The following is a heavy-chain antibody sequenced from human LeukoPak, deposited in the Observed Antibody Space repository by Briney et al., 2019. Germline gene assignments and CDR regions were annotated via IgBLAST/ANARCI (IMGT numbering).Heavy chain of an antibody. CDR2: IYYSGSS. CDR1: GGSISSGGYY. Sequence: SETLSLTCTVSGGSISSGGYYWSWIRQHPGKGLEWIGYIYYSGSSYYNPSLKSRVTISVDTSKNQFSLKLSSVTAADTAVYYCARDLGLYGDLRPGYYYYYGMDVWGQGTTVTVSS. CDR3: ARDLGLYGDLRPGYYYYYGMDV. V-gene: IGHV4-31*03. D-gene: IGHD4-17*01. J-gene: IGHJ6*02.